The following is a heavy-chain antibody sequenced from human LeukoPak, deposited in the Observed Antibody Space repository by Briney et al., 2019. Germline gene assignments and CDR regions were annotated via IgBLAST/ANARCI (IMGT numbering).Heavy chain of an antibody. CDR1: GFTFSSYA. CDR2: ISGSGGST. V-gene: IGHV3-23*01. D-gene: IGHD2-15*01. Sequence: GGSLRLSCAASGFTFSSYAMSWVRQAPGKGLEWVSPISGSGGSTYYADSVKGRYTISRDNSKNTLYLQMNSLRAEDTAVYYCAKRYCSGGSCYMGFDYWGQGTLVTVSS. J-gene: IGHJ4*02. CDR3: AKRYCSGGSCYMGFDY.